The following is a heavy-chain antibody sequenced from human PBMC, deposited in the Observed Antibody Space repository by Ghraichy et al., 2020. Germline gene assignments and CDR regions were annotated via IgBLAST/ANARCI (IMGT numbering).Heavy chain of an antibody. CDR2: IKQDGSEK. D-gene: IGHD6-13*01. CDR3: ARNVAAAGYDAFDI. V-gene: IGHV3-7*01. J-gene: IGHJ3*02. Sequence: GESLNISCAASGFTFSSYWMSWVRQAPGKGLEWVANIKQDGSEKYYVDSVKGRFTISRDNAKNSLYLQMNSLRAEDTAVYYCARNVAAAGYDAFDIWGQGTMVTVSS. CDR1: GFTFSSYW.